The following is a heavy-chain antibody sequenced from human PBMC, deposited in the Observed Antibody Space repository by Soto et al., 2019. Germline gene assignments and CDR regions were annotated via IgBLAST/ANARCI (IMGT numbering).Heavy chain of an antibody. Sequence: QPGGSLRLSCAASGFTFSSYGMHWVRQAPGKGLEWVAVIWYDGSNKYYADSVKGRFTISRDNSKNTLYLQMNSLRAEDTAVYYCARDSGRVTMIVDDYWGQGTLVTVSS. CDR1: GFTFSSYG. J-gene: IGHJ4*02. D-gene: IGHD3-22*01. CDR2: IWYDGSNK. V-gene: IGHV3-33*01. CDR3: ARDSGRVTMIVDDY.